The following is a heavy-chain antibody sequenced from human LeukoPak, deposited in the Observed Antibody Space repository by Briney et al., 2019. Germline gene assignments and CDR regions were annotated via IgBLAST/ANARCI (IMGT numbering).Heavy chain of an antibody. CDR1: GDNVSSNTAA. CDR2: TYYRSKWYN. J-gene: IGHJ5*02. Sequence: SQTLSLTCDISGDNVSSNTAAWNWIRQPPSRGLEWLGRTYYRSKWYNEYAVSVKSRITLNPDTSKNQFSLRLSSVTAADTAVYYCAREGRDGYLSWGQGTLVTVSS. D-gene: IGHD5-24*01. V-gene: IGHV6-1*01. CDR3: AREGRDGYLS.